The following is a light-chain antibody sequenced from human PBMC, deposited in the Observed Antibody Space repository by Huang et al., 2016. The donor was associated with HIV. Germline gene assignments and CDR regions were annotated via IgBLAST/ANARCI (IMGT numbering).Light chain of an antibody. Sequence: EIVMTQSPATLSVSPGERATLSCRASQSVSSNLAWYQQKPGQAPRLLIPAASTRATGSPARFSGRGSGTEFTLTISSLQSEDFAVYYCQQYNNWPRTFGQGTKVEIK. J-gene: IGKJ1*01. CDR2: AAS. V-gene: IGKV3-15*01. CDR3: QQYNNWPRT. CDR1: QSVSSN.